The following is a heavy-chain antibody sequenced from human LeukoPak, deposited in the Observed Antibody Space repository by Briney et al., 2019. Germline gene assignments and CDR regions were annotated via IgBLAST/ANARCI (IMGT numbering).Heavy chain of an antibody. CDR2: IYYSGST. Sequence: SETLSLTCTVSGGSISSSSYYWGWIRQPPGTGLEWIGSIYYSGSTYYNPSLKSRVTISVDTSKNQFSLKLSSVTAADTAVYYCARYYDFWSGYYQFPPYYYYYGMDVWGQGTTVTVSS. J-gene: IGHJ6*02. CDR1: GGSISSSSYY. D-gene: IGHD3-3*01. CDR3: ARYYDFWSGYYQFPPYYYYYGMDV. V-gene: IGHV4-39*01.